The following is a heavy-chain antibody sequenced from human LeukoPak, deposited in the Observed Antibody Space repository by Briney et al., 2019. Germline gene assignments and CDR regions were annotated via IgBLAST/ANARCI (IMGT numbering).Heavy chain of an antibody. CDR1: GFTFSVYA. J-gene: IGHJ4*02. V-gene: IGHV3-23*01. CDR2: ISGSGGST. Sequence: PGGSLRLSCAASGFTFSVYAISWVRQAPGKGLEWVSAISGSGGSTYYADSVKGRFTISRDNSKNTLYLQMNSLRAEDTAVYYCAKDRYSGSYLEYFDYWGQGTLVTVSS. CDR3: AKDRYSGSYLEYFDY. D-gene: IGHD1-26*01.